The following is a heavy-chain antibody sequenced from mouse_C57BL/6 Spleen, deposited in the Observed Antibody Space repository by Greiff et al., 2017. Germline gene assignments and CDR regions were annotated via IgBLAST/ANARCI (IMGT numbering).Heavy chain of an antibody. Sequence: VQLQQSGAELMKPGASVKLSCKATGYTFTGYWIEWVKQRPGHGLEWIGEILPGSGSTNYNEKSKGKATFTADKSSNTAYMQLSSLTTEDSAIYYCATGPTVVAYYFDYWGQGTTLTVSS. J-gene: IGHJ2*01. D-gene: IGHD1-1*01. CDR3: ATGPTVVAYYFDY. V-gene: IGHV1-9*01. CDR2: ILPGSGST. CDR1: GYTFTGYW.